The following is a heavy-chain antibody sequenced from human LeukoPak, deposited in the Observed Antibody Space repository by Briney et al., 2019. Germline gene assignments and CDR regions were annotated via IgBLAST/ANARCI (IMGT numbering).Heavy chain of an antibody. V-gene: IGHV3-7*01. Sequence: PGGSLRFSCAASGFTFSSYWLSWVRQAPGKGLKWVPNIKQDGSEKYYVDSVKGRFTISRDNAKNSLYLQMNSLRAEDTAVYYCARHLANVRWGVNPRWFDPWGQGTLVTVSS. CDR1: GFTFSSYW. J-gene: IGHJ5*02. D-gene: IGHD3-10*02. CDR3: ARHLANVRWGVNPRWFDP. CDR2: IKQDGSEK.